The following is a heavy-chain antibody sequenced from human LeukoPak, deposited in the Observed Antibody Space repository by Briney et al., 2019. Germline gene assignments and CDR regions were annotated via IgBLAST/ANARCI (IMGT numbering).Heavy chain of an antibody. D-gene: IGHD6-13*01. V-gene: IGHV3-74*01. Sequence: PGGSLRLSCSASGFTFNIYNMNWVRQAPGKGLVWVSRINNDGSSTSYSDSVQGRFTISRDNAKNTLYLQMNSLRVEDTAVYYCVGWKQLAKSYFDDWGQGTLVTVSS. CDR3: VGWKQLAKSYFDD. CDR2: INNDGSST. J-gene: IGHJ4*02. CDR1: GFTFNIYN.